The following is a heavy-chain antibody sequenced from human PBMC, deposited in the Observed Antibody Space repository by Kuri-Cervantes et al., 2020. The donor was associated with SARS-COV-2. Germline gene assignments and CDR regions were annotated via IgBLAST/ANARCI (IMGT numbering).Heavy chain of an antibody. V-gene: IGHV4-34*01. CDR1: GGSFSGYY. J-gene: IGHJ4*02. Sequence: SETLSLTCAVYGGSFSGYYWSWIRQPPGKGLEWIGEINHSGSTNYNPSLKSRVTISVDTSKNQFSLKLSSVTAADTAVYYCARTGSGSYYSIDYWGQGTLVTVSS. CDR2: INHSGST. CDR3: ARTGSGSYYSIDY. D-gene: IGHD3-10*01.